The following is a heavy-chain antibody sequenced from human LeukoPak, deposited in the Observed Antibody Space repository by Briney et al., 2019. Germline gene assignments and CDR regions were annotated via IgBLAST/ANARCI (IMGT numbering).Heavy chain of an antibody. V-gene: IGHV4-34*01. CDR1: GGSFSGYY. Sequence: SETLSLTCAVYGGSFSGYYWSWIRQPPGKGLEWIGEINHSGSTNYNPSLKSRVTISVDTSKNQFSLKLSSVTAADTAVYYCARGGVGATPLDYSGQGTLVTVSS. CDR3: ARGGVGATPLDY. CDR2: INHSGST. D-gene: IGHD1-26*01. J-gene: IGHJ4*02.